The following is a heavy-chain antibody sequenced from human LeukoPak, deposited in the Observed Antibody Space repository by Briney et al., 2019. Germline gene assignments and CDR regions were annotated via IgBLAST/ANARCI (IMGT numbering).Heavy chain of an antibody. Sequence: GGSLRLSCAASGFTFSSYAMSWVRQAPGKGLEWVSAISGSGGSTYYADSVKGRFTISRDNSKNTLYLQMNSLRAEDTAVYYCAKDACYDSSGYSWYFDYWGQGTLVTVSS. D-gene: IGHD3-22*01. CDR2: ISGSGGST. CDR3: AKDACYDSSGYSWYFDY. J-gene: IGHJ4*02. V-gene: IGHV3-23*01. CDR1: GFTFSSYA.